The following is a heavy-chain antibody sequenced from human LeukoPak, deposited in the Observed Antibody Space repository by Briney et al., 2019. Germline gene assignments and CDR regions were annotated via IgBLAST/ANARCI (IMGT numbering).Heavy chain of an antibody. CDR3: ARDGWAEAGTQYNWFDP. D-gene: IGHD6-13*01. Sequence: GASVKVSCKASGGTFSSYAISWVRQAPGQGLEWMGGIIPIFGTANYAQKFQGRVTITADESTSTAYMELSSLRSEDTAVYYCARDGWAEAGTQYNWFDPWGQGTLVTVSS. CDR1: GGTFSSYA. CDR2: IIPIFGTA. J-gene: IGHJ5*02. V-gene: IGHV1-69*13.